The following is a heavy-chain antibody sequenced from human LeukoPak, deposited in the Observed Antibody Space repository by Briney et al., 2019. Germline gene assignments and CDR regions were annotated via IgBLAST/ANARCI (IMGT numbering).Heavy chain of an antibody. CDR1: GGSISSSSYY. V-gene: IGHV4-39*07. J-gene: IGHJ4*02. CDR2: IYYSGST. D-gene: IGHD6-19*01. Sequence: SETLSLTCTVSGGSISSSSYYWGWIRQPPGTGLEWIGSIYYSGSTYYNPSLKSRVTISVDTSKNQFSLKLSSVTAADTAVYYCARAMSRYSSGWYGDFDYWGQGTLVTVSS. CDR3: ARAMSRYSSGWYGDFDY.